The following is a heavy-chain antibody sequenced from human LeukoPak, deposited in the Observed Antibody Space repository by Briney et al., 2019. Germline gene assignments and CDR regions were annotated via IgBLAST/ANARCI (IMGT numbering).Heavy chain of an antibody. V-gene: IGHV4-59*08. Sequence: SETLSLTCTVSGGSISSYYWSWIRQPPGKGLEWIGYIYYSGNTNYDPSLKSRVTISVDTSKNQFSLKLSSVTAADTAVYYCARRGSGKYSDQWGQGTLVTVSS. D-gene: IGHD3-10*01. CDR3: ARRGSGKYSDQ. CDR2: IYYSGNT. J-gene: IGHJ4*02. CDR1: GGSISSYY.